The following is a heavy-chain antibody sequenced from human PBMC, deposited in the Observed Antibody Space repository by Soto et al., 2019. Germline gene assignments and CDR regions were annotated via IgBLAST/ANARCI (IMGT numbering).Heavy chain of an antibody. CDR1: GFTFSSYS. V-gene: IGHV3-48*02. D-gene: IGHD3-10*01. CDR3: ARVPGALWFGELLFSDY. Sequence: PGGSLRFSCAASGFTFSSYSMNWVRQAPGKGLEWVSYISSSSSTIYYADSVKGRFTISRDNAKNSLYLQMNSPRDEDTAVYYCARVPGALWFGELLFSDYWGQGTLVTVSS. J-gene: IGHJ4*02. CDR2: ISSSSSTI.